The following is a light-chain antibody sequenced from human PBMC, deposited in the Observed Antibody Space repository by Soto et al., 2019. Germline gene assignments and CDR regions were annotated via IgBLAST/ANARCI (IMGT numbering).Light chain of an antibody. CDR1: SSDVGGYNY. Sequence: QSALTQPASVSGSPGQSITISCTGTSSDVGGYNYVSWYQHHPGIAPKLMIYEVSNRPSGISSRFSGSKSGNTASLTISGLQAEDEADYYCSSYTTSNTLVFGTGTKVTVL. CDR3: SSYTTSNTLV. CDR2: EVS. J-gene: IGLJ1*01. V-gene: IGLV2-14*01.